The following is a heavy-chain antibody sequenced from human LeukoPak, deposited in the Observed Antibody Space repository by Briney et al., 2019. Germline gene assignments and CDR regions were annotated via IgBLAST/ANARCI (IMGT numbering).Heavy chain of an antibody. CDR2: IYYSGST. CDR1: GGSISSGDYY. V-gene: IGHV4-30-4*01. CDR3: AKADTQYYYGMDV. Sequence: SETLSLTCTVSGGSISSGDYYWRWIRQPPGKGLEWIGYIYYSGSTYYNPSLKSRVTISVDTSKNQFSLKLSSVTAADTAVYYCAKADTQYYYGMDVWGQGTTVTVSS. J-gene: IGHJ6*02. D-gene: IGHD5-18*01.